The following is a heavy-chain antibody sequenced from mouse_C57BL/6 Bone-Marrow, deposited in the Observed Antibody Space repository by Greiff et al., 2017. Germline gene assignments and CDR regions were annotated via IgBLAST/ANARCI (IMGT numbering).Heavy chain of an antibody. D-gene: IGHD1-1*01. CDR1: GYTFTSYW. Sequence: QVQLQQPGAELVKPGASVKLSCKASGYTFTSYWMHWVKQRPGQGLEWIGMIHPNSGSTNYNEKFQGKATITADTSSNTAYLQLSSLTSEDTAVYYCTGSQAWFAYWGQGTLVTVSA. CDR2: IHPNSGST. J-gene: IGHJ3*01. CDR3: TGSQAWFAY. V-gene: IGHV1-64*01.